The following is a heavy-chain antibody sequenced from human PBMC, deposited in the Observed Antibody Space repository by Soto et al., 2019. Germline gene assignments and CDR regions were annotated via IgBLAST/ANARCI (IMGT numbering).Heavy chain of an antibody. CDR2: INPSGGNT. CDR1: GYTFTSYY. J-gene: IGHJ6*02. V-gene: IGHV1-46*01. CDR3: ARFYCTNGVCYRPPYGMDV. Sequence: ASVKVSCKASGYTFTSYYMHWVRQAPGQGLEWMGIINPSGGNTNYAQKLQGRVTMTTDTSTSTAYMELRSLRSDDTAVYYCARFYCTNGVCYRPPYGMDVWGQGTTVTVSS. D-gene: IGHD2-8*01.